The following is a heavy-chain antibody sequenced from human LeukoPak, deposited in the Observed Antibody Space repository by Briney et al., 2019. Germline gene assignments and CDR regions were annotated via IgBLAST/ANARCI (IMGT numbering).Heavy chain of an antibody. CDR3: ARDHTDLLLWFGELLGWFDP. D-gene: IGHD3-10*01. J-gene: IGHJ5*02. V-gene: IGHV1-2*02. Sequence: ASVKVSCKASGYTFTGYYMHWVRQAPGQGLEWMGWINPNSGGTNYAQKFQGRVTMTRDTSISTAYVELSRLRSDDTAVYYCARDHTDLLLWFGELLGWFDPWGQGTLVTVSS. CDR2: INPNSGGT. CDR1: GYTFTGYY.